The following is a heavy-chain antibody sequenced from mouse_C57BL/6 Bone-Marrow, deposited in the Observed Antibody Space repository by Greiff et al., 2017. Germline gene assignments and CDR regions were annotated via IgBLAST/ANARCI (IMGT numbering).Heavy chain of an antibody. D-gene: IGHD1-1*01. J-gene: IGHJ3*01. CDR3: ARSTYYGSPAWFAY. CDR2: IYPRSGTT. CDR1: GYTFTSYG. V-gene: IGHV1-81*01. Sequence: QVQLQQSGAELARPGASVKLSCKASGYTFTSYGISWVKQRTGQGLEWIGEIYPRSGTTYYNEKFKGKATLTADKSSSTAYMELRSLTSEDSAVYFCARSTYYGSPAWFAYWGQGTLVTVSA.